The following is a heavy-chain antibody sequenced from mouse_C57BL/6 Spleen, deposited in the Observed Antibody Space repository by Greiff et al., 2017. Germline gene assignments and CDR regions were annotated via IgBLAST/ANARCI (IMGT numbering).Heavy chain of an antibody. V-gene: IGHV6-6*01. Sequence: EVQVVESGGGFVQPGGSMKLSCAASGFTFSDAWMDWVRQSPEKGLEWVAEIRNKANNHATYYAESVKGRFTISRDDSKSSVYLQMNSLRAEDTGIYYGTRARPREGYYFDYWGQGTTLTVSS. CDR3: TRARPREGYYFDY. CDR1: GFTFSDAW. CDR2: IRNKANNHAT. D-gene: IGHD1-2*01. J-gene: IGHJ2*01.